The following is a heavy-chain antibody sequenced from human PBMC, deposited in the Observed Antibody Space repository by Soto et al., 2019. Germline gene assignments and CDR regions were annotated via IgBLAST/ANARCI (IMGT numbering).Heavy chain of an antibody. Sequence: PGGSLRLSCAASGFTFSSYGMHWVRQAPGKGLEWVAVIWYDGSNKYYADSVKGRFTISRDNSKNTLYLQMNSLRAEDTAVYYCARGIAVYAIWDYYGMDVWGQGTTVTVSS. D-gene: IGHD2-8*01. CDR1: GFTFSSYG. J-gene: IGHJ6*02. CDR2: IWYDGSNK. V-gene: IGHV3-33*01. CDR3: ARGIAVYAIWDYYGMDV.